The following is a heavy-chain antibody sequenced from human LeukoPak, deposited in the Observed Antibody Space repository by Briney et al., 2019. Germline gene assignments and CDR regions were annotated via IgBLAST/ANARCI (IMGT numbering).Heavy chain of an antibody. CDR1: GYSFTSYW. Sequence: GESLKISCKGSGYSFTSYWIGWVRQMPGKGLEWMGIIYPGDSDTSYRPSFQGQVTISADKSISTAYLQWSSLKASDTAMYYCARQSVYGDSYYYYGMDVWGQGTTVTVSS. CDR2: IYPGDSDT. V-gene: IGHV5-51*01. J-gene: IGHJ6*02. D-gene: IGHD4-17*01. CDR3: ARQSVYGDSYYYYGMDV.